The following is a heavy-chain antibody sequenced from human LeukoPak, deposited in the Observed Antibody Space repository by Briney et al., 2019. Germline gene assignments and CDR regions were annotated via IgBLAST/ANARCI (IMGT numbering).Heavy chain of an antibody. D-gene: IGHD4-17*01. CDR3: ARSMTTVTSSEGAFDI. CDR2: ISAYNGNT. J-gene: IGHJ3*02. V-gene: IGHV1-18*01. Sequence: PVASVKVSCKASGYTFTSYGISWVRQAPGQGLEWMGWISAYNGNTNYAQKFQGRVTMTRDTSISTAYMELSRLRSDDTAVYYCARSMTTVTSSEGAFDIWGQGTMVTVSS. CDR1: GYTFTSYG.